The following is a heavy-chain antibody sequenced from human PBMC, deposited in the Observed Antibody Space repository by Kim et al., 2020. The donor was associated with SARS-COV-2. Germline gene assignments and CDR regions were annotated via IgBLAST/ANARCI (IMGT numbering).Heavy chain of an antibody. J-gene: IGHJ4*02. D-gene: IGHD3-22*01. CDR3: AKEAMIVVSYYFDY. Sequence: AASVKCRFAISRDNDKNTLYQQVNSLEAEDAALYYCAKEAMIVVSYYFDYWGQGTLVTVSS. V-gene: IGHV3-30*02.